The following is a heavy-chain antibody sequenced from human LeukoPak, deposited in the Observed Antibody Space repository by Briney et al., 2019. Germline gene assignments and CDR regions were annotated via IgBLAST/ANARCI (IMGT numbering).Heavy chain of an antibody. CDR3: ARVRSGSSAGNYGMDV. D-gene: IGHD1-26*01. CDR2: INSDGSST. Sequence: GGSLRLSCAASGFTLSSYWMHWVRQAPGKGLVWVSRINSDGSSTNYADSVKGRFTISRDNAKNTLYLQMNSLGVEDTAVYYCARVRSGSSAGNYGMDVWGQGTTVTVSS. J-gene: IGHJ6*02. CDR1: GFTLSSYW. V-gene: IGHV3-74*01.